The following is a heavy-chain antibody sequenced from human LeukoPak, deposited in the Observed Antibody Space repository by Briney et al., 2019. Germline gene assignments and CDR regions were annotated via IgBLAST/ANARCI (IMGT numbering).Heavy chain of an antibody. V-gene: IGHV3-7*01. CDR2: IKQDGSEK. D-gene: IGHD6-13*01. CDR1: GFTFSSYW. Sequence: GGSLRLSCAASGFTFSSYWMSWVRQAPGKGLEWVANIKQDGSEKYYVDSVKGRFTISRDNAKNSLYLQMNSLRAEDTAVYYCARGPGGYSSSWAFDYWGQGTLVTVSS. CDR3: ARGPGGYSSSWAFDY. J-gene: IGHJ4*02.